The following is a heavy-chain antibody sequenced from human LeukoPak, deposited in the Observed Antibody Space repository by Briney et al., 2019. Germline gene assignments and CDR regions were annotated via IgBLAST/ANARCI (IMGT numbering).Heavy chain of an antibody. CDR3: ARGIVGASTGYFQH. V-gene: IGHV3-7*01. CDR2: IRQDGNEE. Sequence: GGSLRLSCEASGFTFSDYWMSWVRQAPGKGPEWVANIRQDGNEEFCVDSVRGRFTISRDNAKNSLYLQMNSLRVDDTAVYYCARGIVGASTGYFQHWGQGTLVTVSS. CDR1: GFTFSDYW. D-gene: IGHD1-26*01. J-gene: IGHJ1*01.